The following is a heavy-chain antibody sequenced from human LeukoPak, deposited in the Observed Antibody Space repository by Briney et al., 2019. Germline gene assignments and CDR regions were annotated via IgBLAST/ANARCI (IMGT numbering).Heavy chain of an antibody. CDR2: IHYSGST. D-gene: IGHD2-21*02. Sequence: SETLPLTCTVSGGSVSSRFYYWGWIRQPPGKGLECIGSIHYSGSTYYNPSLKSRVTMPVDTSKNQFSLKLSSVTAADTAVYYCARLAYCSGDSCLPYWGQGTLVTVSS. CDR3: ARLAYCSGDSCLPY. CDR1: GGSVSSRFYY. V-gene: IGHV4-39*01. J-gene: IGHJ4*02.